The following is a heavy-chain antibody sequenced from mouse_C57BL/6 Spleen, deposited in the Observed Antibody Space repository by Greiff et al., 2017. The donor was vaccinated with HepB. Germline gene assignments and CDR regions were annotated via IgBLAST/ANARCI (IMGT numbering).Heavy chain of an antibody. V-gene: IGHV1-85*01. Sequence: QVQLKESGPELVKPGASVKLSCKASGYTFTSYDINWVKQRPGQGLEWIGWIYPRDGSTKYNEKFKGKATLTVDTSSSTAYMELHSLTSEDSAVYFCARSPGSSYLDYWGQGTTLTVSS. CDR1: GYTFTSYD. D-gene: IGHD1-1*01. CDR2: IYPRDGST. CDR3: ARSPGSSYLDY. J-gene: IGHJ2*01.